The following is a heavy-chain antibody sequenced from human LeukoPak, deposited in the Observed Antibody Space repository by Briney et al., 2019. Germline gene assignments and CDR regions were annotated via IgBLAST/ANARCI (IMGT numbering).Heavy chain of an antibody. J-gene: IGHJ6*03. CDR1: GGSISSYY. D-gene: IGHD3-10*01. Sequence: SETLSLTCTVSGGSISSYYWSWIRQPPGKGLVWIGYIHYSGSTNYNPSLKSRVTISVDTSKNQFSLKLSSVTAADTAVYYCARAPLLWFGELYMDVWGKGTTVTISS. CDR2: IHYSGST. CDR3: ARAPLLWFGELYMDV. V-gene: IGHV4-59*08.